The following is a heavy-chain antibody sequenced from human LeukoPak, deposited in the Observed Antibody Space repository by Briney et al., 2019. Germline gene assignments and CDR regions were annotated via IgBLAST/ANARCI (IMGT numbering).Heavy chain of an antibody. J-gene: IGHJ6*02. CDR2: INHSGST. D-gene: IGHD5-24*01. CDR3: ARGRRHYYGMDV. Sequence: SETLSLTCTVSGGSISSSSYYWSWIRQPPGKGLEWIGEINHSGSTNYNPSLKSRVTISVDTSKNQFSLKLSSVTAADTAVYYCARGRRHYYGMDVWGQGTTVTVSS. V-gene: IGHV4-39*07. CDR1: GGSISSSSYY.